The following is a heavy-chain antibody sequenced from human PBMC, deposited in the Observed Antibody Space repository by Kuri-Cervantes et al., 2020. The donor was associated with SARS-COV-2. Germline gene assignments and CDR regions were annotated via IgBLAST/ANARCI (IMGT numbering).Heavy chain of an antibody. CDR3: AKERFPQDAYDI. J-gene: IGHJ3*02. CDR1: GFTSDDYA. CDR2: ISSVGTGT. D-gene: IGHD3-10*01. Sequence: SLRPSSAASGFTSDDYATHWVRQAPGKGLEWVARISSVGTGTNHADSVKGRFTICRDNAKDTVYVQMNSLRVEDTAVYYYAKERFPQDAYDIWGQGTMVTVSS. V-gene: IGHV3-9*02.